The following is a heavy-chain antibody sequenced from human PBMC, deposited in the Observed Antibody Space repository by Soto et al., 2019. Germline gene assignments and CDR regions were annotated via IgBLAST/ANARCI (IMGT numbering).Heavy chain of an antibody. CDR1: GFTFRSYG. CDR3: AKPSEPFRAPYYFDS. V-gene: IGHV3-30*18. D-gene: IGHD1-26*01. J-gene: IGHJ4*02. CDR2: ISDDGSNK. Sequence: SLRLSCGASGFTFRSYGMHWVRQAPGKGLEWVAVISDDGSNKYYADSVKGRLTISRDNSKNTLYLQMNSLRAEDTAVYYCAKPSEPFRAPYYFDSWGRGTLVTVSS.